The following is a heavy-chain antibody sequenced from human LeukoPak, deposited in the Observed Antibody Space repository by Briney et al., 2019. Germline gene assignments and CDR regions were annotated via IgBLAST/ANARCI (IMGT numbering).Heavy chain of an antibody. J-gene: IGHJ5*02. CDR3: AREGTIGGYESHWFDP. CDR2: IYYRGST. Sequence: SETLSLTCTVSGGSISSDYWSWIRQPPGEGLEWIGYIYYRGSTNYNPSLKSRVPIPVDTSKNQYSLKLSSVTAADTAVYYCAREGTIGGYESHWFDPWGQGTLVTVSS. CDR1: GGSISSDY. V-gene: IGHV4-59*01. D-gene: IGHD5-12*01.